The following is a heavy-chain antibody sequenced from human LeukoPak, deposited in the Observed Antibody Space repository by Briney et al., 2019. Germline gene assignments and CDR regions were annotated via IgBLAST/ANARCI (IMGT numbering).Heavy chain of an antibody. V-gene: IGHV4-38-2*01. CDR2: IYHSGST. CDR3: ASHRGYSGYDFDY. Sequence: TSETLSLNCAVSGYSISSGYYWGWIRQPPGKGLEWIGSIYHSGSTYYNPSLKSRVTISVDTSKNQFSLKLSSVTAADTAVYYCASHRGYSGYDFDYWGQGTLVTVSS. D-gene: IGHD5-12*01. CDR1: GYSISSGYY. J-gene: IGHJ4*02.